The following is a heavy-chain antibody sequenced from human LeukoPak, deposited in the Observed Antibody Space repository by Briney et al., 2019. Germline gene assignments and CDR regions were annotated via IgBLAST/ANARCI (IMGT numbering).Heavy chain of an antibody. D-gene: IGHD3-22*01. Sequence: PSETLSLTCAVSGGSISSSNWWSWVRQPPGKGLEWIGEIYHSGSTNYNPSLKSRVTISVDKSKNQFSLKLSSVTAADTAVYYCAREVYDSSGDYILGVDYWGQGTLVTVSS. V-gene: IGHV4-4*02. CDR1: GGSISSSNW. CDR3: AREVYDSSGDYILGVDY. CDR2: IYHSGST. J-gene: IGHJ4*02.